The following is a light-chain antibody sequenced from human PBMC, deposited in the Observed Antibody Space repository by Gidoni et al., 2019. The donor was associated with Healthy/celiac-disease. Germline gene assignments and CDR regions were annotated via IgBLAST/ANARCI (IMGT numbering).Light chain of an antibody. CDR3: QQLNSYPIT. Sequence: DIHLTQSPSFLSASVGDRVPITCLASQGISSYLAWYQQKPGKAPKLLIYAASTLQSGVPSRFSGSGSGTEFTLTISSLQPEDFATYYCQQLNSYPITFGPGTKVDIK. CDR2: AAS. J-gene: IGKJ3*01. V-gene: IGKV1-9*01. CDR1: QGISSY.